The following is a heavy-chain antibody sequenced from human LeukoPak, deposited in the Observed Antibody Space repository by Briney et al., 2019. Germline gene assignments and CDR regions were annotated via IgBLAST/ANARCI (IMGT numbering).Heavy chain of an antibody. CDR3: ATGYYYGSGRSPGWFDP. V-gene: IGHV4-59*12. Sequence: PSETLSLTCSVSGGSISNYYWSWIRQPPGKGLEWIGYIHYSGSTNYNRSLKSRVTISVDTSKNQFSLKLSSLTAADTAVYYCATGYYYGSGRSPGWFDPWGQGTLVTVSS. CDR1: GGSISNYY. J-gene: IGHJ5*02. D-gene: IGHD3-10*01. CDR2: IHYSGST.